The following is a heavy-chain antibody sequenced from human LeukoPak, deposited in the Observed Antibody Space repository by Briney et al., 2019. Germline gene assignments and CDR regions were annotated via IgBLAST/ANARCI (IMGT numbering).Heavy chain of an antibody. CDR2: ISAYNGNT. CDR3: ARDRYAWGLTSGAFDI. J-gene: IGHJ3*02. Sequence: ASVKVSCKASGYTFTSYGISWVRQAPGQGLEWMGWISAYNGNTNYAQKLQGRVTMTTDTSTSTAYMELRSLRSDDTAVYYCARDRYAWGLTSGAFDIWGQGTMVTVSS. V-gene: IGHV1-18*01. CDR1: GYTFTSYG. D-gene: IGHD3-16*01.